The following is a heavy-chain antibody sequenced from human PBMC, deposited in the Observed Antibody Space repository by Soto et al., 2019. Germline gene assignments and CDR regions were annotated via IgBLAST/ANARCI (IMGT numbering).Heavy chain of an antibody. CDR1: GFTFSSYA. J-gene: IGHJ4*02. V-gene: IGHV3-30-3*01. CDR2: ISYDGSNK. D-gene: IGHD3-22*01. Sequence: GGSLRLSCAASGFTFSSYAMHWVRQAPGKGLEWVAVISYDGSNKYYADSVKGRFTISRDNSKNTLYLQMNSLRAEDTAVYYCAREAYDYYDSSGYSFFDYWGQGTLVTVSS. CDR3: AREAYDYYDSSGYSFFDY.